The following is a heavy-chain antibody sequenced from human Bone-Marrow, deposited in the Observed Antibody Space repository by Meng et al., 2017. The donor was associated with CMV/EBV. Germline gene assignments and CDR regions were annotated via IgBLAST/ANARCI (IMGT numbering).Heavy chain of an antibody. J-gene: IGHJ4*02. D-gene: IGHD5-12*01. CDR2: IFGGGTAT. CDR3: AKGGREYPGYDFSFDS. Sequence: GESLRLSCTASGFTFSRSAMSWVRLAPGKGLEWVSVIFGGGTATYYADSVKGRFTISRDNSKDTLYLQMDGLRAEDTAIYFCAKGGREYPGYDFSFDSWGQGTLVTVSS. V-gene: IGHV3-23*03. CDR1: GFTFSRSA.